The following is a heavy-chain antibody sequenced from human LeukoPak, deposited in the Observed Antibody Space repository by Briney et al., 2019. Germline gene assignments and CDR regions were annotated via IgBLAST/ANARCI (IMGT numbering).Heavy chain of an antibody. CDR2: ISGSGAIT. J-gene: IGHJ4*02. D-gene: IGHD3-10*02. CDR3: VKDRVDCSGSQFDY. CDR1: GFSFNNYA. V-gene: IGHV3-23*01. Sequence: GGSLRLSCVDSGFSFNNYAMTWVRQAPGKGLEWVSVISGSGAITYYADSVKGRFTISRDNSKNTLYLQMNRLRAEDTAMYYCVKDRVDCSGSQFDYWGQGTLVTVSS.